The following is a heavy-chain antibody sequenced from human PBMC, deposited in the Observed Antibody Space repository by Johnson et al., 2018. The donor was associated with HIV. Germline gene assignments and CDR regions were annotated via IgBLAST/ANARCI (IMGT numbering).Heavy chain of an antibody. CDR3: ARLMAARTLDDAFDL. J-gene: IGHJ3*01. CDR2: INWNGGST. D-gene: IGHD6-13*01. CDR1: GFTFSIYW. V-gene: IGHV3-20*04. Sequence: MQLVESGGGVVQPGRSLRLSCAASGFTFSIYWMSWVRQAPGRGLEWVSGINWNGGSTGYTDSVKGRFTISRDNAKNSLYLQMNSLRVEDTALYYCARLMAARTLDDAFDLWGQGTMVTVSS.